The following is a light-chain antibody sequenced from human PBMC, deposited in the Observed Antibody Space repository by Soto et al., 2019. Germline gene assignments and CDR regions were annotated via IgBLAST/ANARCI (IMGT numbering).Light chain of an antibody. CDR2: DVN. CDR1: SSDVVAYDY. Sequence: QSALTQPASVSGSPGQSIAISCTGTSSDVVAYDYVSWYQQHAGKAPKLMIYDVNNRPSGVSNRFSGSKSGNTASLTISGLQAEDEADYYCSSYTISSTPLYVFGTGTKVTVL. V-gene: IGLV2-14*01. CDR3: SSYTISSTPLYV. J-gene: IGLJ1*01.